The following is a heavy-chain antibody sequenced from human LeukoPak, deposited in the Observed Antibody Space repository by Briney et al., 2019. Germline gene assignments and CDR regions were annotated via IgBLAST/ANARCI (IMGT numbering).Heavy chain of an antibody. J-gene: IGHJ4*02. D-gene: IGHD1-26*01. CDR2: INHSGST. V-gene: IGHV4-34*01. CDR3: ARKVGATYFFDY. CDR1: GGSFSGYY. Sequence: SETLSLTCAVYGGSFSGYYWSWIRQPPGKGLEWIGGINHSGSTNYNPSLKSRVTISVDTSKNQFSLKLSSVTAADTAVYYCARKVGATYFFDYWGQGTLVTVSS.